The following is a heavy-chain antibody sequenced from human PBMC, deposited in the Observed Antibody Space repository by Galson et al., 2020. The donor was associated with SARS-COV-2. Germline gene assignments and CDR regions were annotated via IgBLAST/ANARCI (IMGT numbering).Heavy chain of an antibody. J-gene: IGHJ4*02. CDR1: GFTFSSYG. D-gene: IGHD4-17*01. Sequence: GGSLRLSCAASGFTFSSYGMHWVRQAPGKGLEWVAVIWYDGSNKYYADSVKGRFTISRDNSKNSLYLQMNSLRAEDTAVYYCARDWVYDYGSSTYWNWGQGTLVTVAS. CDR3: ARDWVYDYGSSTYWN. V-gene: IGHV3-33*01. CDR2: IWYDGSNK.